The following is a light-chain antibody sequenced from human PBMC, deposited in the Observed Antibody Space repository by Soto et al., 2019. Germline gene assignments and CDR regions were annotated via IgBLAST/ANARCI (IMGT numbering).Light chain of an antibody. CDR1: HSVSSN. Sequence: EIVLTQSPATLSLSPGEIATLSCRASHSVSSNLAWYPQKPVQAPMLLIYDASNRATGIPARFSGSWSGTDFSISSSSLEPEDFAVYYCQQRSNWPPYTFGQGTNLDIK. CDR2: DAS. V-gene: IGKV3-11*01. J-gene: IGKJ2*01. CDR3: QQRSNWPPYT.